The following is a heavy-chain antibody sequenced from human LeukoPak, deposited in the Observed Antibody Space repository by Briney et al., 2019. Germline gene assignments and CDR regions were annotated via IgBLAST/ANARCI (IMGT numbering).Heavy chain of an antibody. D-gene: IGHD6-13*01. CDR3: ARLVVSNWYHEVLLGRDY. Sequence: SETLSLTFTVSGGSISSRPYCWGWNRQPPGKGLEWLGSFYYSGSTYYKPSLKSRLTISVDTSKNQISMRLTSVTAADTAVYYCARLVVSNWYHEVLLGRDYWGQGTLVTVSS. V-gene: IGHV4-39*01. CDR1: GGSISSRPYC. CDR2: FYYSGST. J-gene: IGHJ4*02.